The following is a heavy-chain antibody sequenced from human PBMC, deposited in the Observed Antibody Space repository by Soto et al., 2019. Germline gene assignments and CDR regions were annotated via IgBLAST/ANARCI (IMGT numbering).Heavy chain of an antibody. CDR3: ARMGYVHVVYYYYYYMDV. CDR1: GYTFTSYD. CDR2: MNPNSGNT. J-gene: IGHJ6*03. D-gene: IGHD5-12*01. V-gene: IGHV1-8*01. Sequence: QVQLVQSGAEVKKPGASVKVSCKASGYTFTSYDINWVRQATGQGLEWMGWMNPNSGNTGYAQKFQGRVTMTRNTSISTAYMELSSLRSEDTAVYYCARMGYVHVVYYYYYYMDVWGKGTTVTVSS.